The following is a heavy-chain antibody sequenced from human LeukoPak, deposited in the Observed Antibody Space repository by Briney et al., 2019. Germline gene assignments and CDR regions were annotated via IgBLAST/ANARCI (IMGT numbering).Heavy chain of an antibody. D-gene: IGHD4-17*01. CDR2: IYYSGST. Sequence: SETLSLTCTVSGGSISSYYWSWIRQPPGKGLEWIGYIYYSGSTNYNPSLKSRVTISVDTSKNQFSLKLSSVTAADTAVYYCARQTYGRSLDYWGQGTLVTVSS. J-gene: IGHJ4*02. CDR1: GGSISSYY. CDR3: ARQTYGRSLDY. V-gene: IGHV4-59*08.